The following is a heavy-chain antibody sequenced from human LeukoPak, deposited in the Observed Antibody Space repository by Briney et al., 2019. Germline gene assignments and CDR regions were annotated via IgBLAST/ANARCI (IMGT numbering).Heavy chain of an antibody. Sequence: GESLKISCKGSGYSFTNYWIGWVRQLPGKGLEWMGIIYPGDSDARYSPSFHGQVTISADKSISTAYLQWSSLKASDTAMYYCARAHTLDRITKYYFDYWGQGTLVTVSS. D-gene: IGHD5-24*01. CDR3: ARAHTLDRITKYYFDY. V-gene: IGHV5-51*01. CDR2: IYPGDSDA. J-gene: IGHJ4*02. CDR1: GYSFTNYW.